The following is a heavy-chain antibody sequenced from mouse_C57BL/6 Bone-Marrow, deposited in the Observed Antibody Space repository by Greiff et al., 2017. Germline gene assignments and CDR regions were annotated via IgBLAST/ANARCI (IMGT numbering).Heavy chain of an antibody. CDR2: IDPSDSDT. Sequence: QVQLQQPGAELVRPGSSVKLFCKASGYTFTSYWMHWVKQRPIQGLEWIGNIDPSDSDTPYNQKFKDKATLTVDKSSSTAYMQLSSLTSEDSAVYYCARGGKGGQGTTLTVSS. CDR1: GYTFTSYW. V-gene: IGHV1-52*01. D-gene: IGHD2-1*01. J-gene: IGHJ2*01. CDR3: ARGGK.